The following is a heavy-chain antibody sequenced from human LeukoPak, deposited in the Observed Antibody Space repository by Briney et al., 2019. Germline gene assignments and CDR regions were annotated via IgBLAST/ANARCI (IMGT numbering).Heavy chain of an antibody. J-gene: IGHJ4*02. CDR2: ISGNGGTT. D-gene: IGHD3-10*01. V-gene: IGHV3-23*01. CDR1: GFTFSSNA. Sequence: PGGSLRLSCAASGFTFSSNAMSWVRQAPGKGLEWVSSISGNGGTTWYADSVKGRFTISRDSSKNTLCLQLNSLRAEDTAVYYCAKSGQFDYWGQGTLVTVSS. CDR3: AKSGQFDY.